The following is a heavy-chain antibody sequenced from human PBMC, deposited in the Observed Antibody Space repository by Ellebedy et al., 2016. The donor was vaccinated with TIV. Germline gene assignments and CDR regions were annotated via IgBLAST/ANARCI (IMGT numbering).Heavy chain of an antibody. D-gene: IGHD4-17*01. CDR3: VYGRAVDAYDI. CDR2: IYHSGST. J-gene: IGHJ3*02. V-gene: IGHV4-39*01. CDR1: VGLVTGSIYY. Sequence: SETLSLXCTVSVGLVTGSIYYWGWIRQPPGKGLERIGSIYHSGSTYYNPSLKSRVTISVDTSKKQVSLKLSSVTAADTAIYYCVYGRAVDAYDIWGQGTMVTVSS.